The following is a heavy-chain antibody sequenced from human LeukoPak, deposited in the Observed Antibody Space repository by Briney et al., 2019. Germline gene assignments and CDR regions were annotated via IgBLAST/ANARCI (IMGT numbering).Heavy chain of an antibody. CDR3: AKDREGTIADYFDY. V-gene: IGHV3-23*01. D-gene: IGHD1-7*01. CDR1: GFTFSSYA. CDR2: ISGSGGST. Sequence: PGGSLRLSCAPSGFTFSSYAMSWVRQATGKGLEWVSSISGSGGSTYYADSVKGRFTIARDNSKNTLYLQMNSLRGEDTAVYYCAKDREGTIADYFDYWGQGTLVTVSS. J-gene: IGHJ4*02.